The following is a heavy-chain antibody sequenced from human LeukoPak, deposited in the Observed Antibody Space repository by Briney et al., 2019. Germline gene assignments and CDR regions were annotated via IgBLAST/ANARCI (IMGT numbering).Heavy chain of an antibody. CDR2: IYYSGST. CDR1: GGSISSYY. D-gene: IGHD2-21*02. J-gene: IGHJ3*02. V-gene: IGHV4-59*01. Sequence: SETLSLTCTVSGGSISSYYWSWIRQPPGKGPEWIEYIYYSGSTNYNPSLKSRVTISVDTSKNQFSLKLSSVTAADTAVYYCARGVVVVTAIVPDAFDIWGQGTMVTVSS. CDR3: ARGVVVVTAIVPDAFDI.